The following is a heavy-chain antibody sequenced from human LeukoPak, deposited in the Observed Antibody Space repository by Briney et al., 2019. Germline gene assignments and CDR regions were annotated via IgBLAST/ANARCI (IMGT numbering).Heavy chain of an antibody. J-gene: IGHJ5*02. CDR2: ISSGSSYI. CDR1: GFSFSSYS. V-gene: IGHV3-21*01. D-gene: IGHD1-20*01. CDR3: ARGRYNWRGEGENWFDP. Sequence: PGGSLRLSCAASGFSFSSYSMNWVRQAPGKGLEWVSCISSGSSYIYEADSVKGRFIISRDNAKNSLYLQMNSLRAEDTAVYYCARGRYNWRGEGENWFDPWGQGTLVTVSS.